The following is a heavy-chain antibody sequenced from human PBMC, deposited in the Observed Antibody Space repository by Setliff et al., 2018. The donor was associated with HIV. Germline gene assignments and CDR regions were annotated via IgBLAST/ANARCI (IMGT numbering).Heavy chain of an antibody. Sequence: GESLRLSCAASGFPFSSYGLHWVRQVPGRGLEWVGIISYGGEKYYAESVKGRFTISRDNSKSTVYLQMNSLRVEDTAVYYCARELGLIYYFHYMDVWGKGTTVTVSS. CDR2: ISYGGEK. V-gene: IGHV3-30*03. CDR1: GFPFSSYG. D-gene: IGHD7-27*01. CDR3: ARELGLIYYFHYMDV. J-gene: IGHJ6*03.